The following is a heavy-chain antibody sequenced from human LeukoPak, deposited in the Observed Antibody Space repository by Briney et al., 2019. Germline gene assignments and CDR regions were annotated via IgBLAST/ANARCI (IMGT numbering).Heavy chain of an antibody. V-gene: IGHV3-33*01. CDR2: IWYDGSNK. CDR3: ARGNTAMVT. Sequence: GRSLRLSCAASGFTFSSYGMHGVRQAPGKGLEWVAVIWYDGSNKYYADSVKGRFTISRDNSKNTLYLQMNSLRAEDTAVYYCARGNTAMVTWGQGTLVTVSS. J-gene: IGHJ4*02. CDR1: GFTFSSYG. D-gene: IGHD5-18*01.